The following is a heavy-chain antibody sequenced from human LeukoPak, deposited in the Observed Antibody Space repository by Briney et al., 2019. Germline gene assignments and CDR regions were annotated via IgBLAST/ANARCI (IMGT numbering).Heavy chain of an antibody. J-gene: IGHJ3*02. CDR1: GFTFSSYA. D-gene: IGHD3-22*01. V-gene: IGHV3-23*01. Sequence: GGSLRLFCAPSGFTFSSYAMSWARQAPGKGLEWVSAISGSGGSTYYADSVKGRFTISRDNSKSTLYLQMNSLRAEDTAVYYCAKDPGYYDSSGYWYIWGQGTMVTVSS. CDR3: AKDPGYYDSSGYWYI. CDR2: ISGSGGST.